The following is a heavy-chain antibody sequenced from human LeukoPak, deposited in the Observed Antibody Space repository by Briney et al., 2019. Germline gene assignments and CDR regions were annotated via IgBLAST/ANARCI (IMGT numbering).Heavy chain of an antibody. CDR1: GGSVSSGSYY. V-gene: IGHV4-61*01. D-gene: IGHD6-19*01. J-gene: IGHJ4*02. Sequence: SETLSLTCTVSGGSVSSGSYYWSWIRQPPGKGLEWIGYIYYSGSAKYNPSLKSRVTISVDTSKNQFSLKLSSVTAADTAVYYCARLKQAGPLWDWGQGTLVTVSS. CDR2: IYYSGSA. CDR3: ARLKQAGPLWD.